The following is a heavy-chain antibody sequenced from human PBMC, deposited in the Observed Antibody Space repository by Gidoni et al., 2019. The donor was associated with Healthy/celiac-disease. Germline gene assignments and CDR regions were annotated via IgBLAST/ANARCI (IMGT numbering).Heavy chain of an antibody. J-gene: IGHJ5*02. CDR2: IWYDGSNK. CDR1: GFTFSGYG. V-gene: IGHV3-33*01. CDR3: ARGGPPFDP. Sequence: QVQLVESGGGVVQPGRALRLSCAASGFTFSGYGMHWVRQAPGKGLECVAVIWYDGSNKYYADSVKGRFTISRDNSKNTLYLQMNSLRAEDTAVYYCARGGPPFDPWGQGTLVTVSS.